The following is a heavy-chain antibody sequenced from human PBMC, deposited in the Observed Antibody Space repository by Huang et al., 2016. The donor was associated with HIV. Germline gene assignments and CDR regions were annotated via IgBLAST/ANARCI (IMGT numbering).Heavy chain of an antibody. V-gene: IGHV4-39*01. D-gene: IGHD5-12*01. Sequence: QLQLQESGPGLVKPSETLSLFCTVSNGSMSSGSYYWGWIRQSPGKSLEWIGSIFDSGRSCYSPSLKSRVTITVDKSKNLFSLNLASVTAADTALYYCARRGWEYSGYEVFDSWGQGTLVAVSS. CDR2: IFDSGRS. CDR1: NGSMSSGSYY. J-gene: IGHJ4*02. CDR3: ARRGWEYSGYEVFDS.